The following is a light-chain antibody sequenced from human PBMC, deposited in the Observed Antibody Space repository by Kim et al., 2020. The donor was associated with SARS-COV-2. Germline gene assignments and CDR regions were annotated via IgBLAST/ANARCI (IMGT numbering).Light chain of an antibody. J-gene: IGLJ2*01. CDR2: STS. CDR1: TGAVTSGYY. V-gene: IGLV7-43*01. Sequence: GTVTLTCASSTGAVTSGYYPNGFQQKPRQAPKALIYSTSNKRSWTPARFSGSLLGGKAALTLSGVQPEDEAEYYCLLYYGGAQLGVFGGGTQLTVL. CDR3: LLYYGGAQLGV.